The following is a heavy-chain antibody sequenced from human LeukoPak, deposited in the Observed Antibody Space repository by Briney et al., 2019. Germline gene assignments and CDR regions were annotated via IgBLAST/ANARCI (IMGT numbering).Heavy chain of an antibody. V-gene: IGHV4-39*07. CDR3: ARVPGNDADY. Sequence: SETLSLTCTVSGGSISSSSYYWGWIRQPPGKGLEWIGSIYYSGSTYYNPSLKSRVTISVDTSKNQFSLKLSSVTAADTAVYYCARVPGNDADYWGQGTLVTVSS. J-gene: IGHJ4*02. CDR1: GGSISSSSYY. CDR2: IYYSGST.